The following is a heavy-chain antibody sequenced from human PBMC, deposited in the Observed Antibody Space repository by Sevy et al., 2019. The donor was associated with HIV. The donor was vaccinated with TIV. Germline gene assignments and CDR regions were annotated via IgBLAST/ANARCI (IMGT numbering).Heavy chain of an antibody. V-gene: IGHV4-30-4*08. CDR3: ARSQNVESAPFDY. Sequence: SETLSLTCSVSGNSLSSDDYYWSWVRQPPGKGLEWIAYYFHSDSPKYRPAIKSRLTISIDTSKNLCSLRVTSVTAADSAVYYCARSQNVESAPFDYWGQGTPVTVSS. D-gene: IGHD5-18*01. J-gene: IGHJ4*02. CDR2: YFHSDSP. CDR1: GNSLSSDDYY.